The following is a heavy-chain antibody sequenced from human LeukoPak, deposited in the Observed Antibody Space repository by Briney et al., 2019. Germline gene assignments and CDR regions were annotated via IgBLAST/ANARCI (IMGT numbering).Heavy chain of an antibody. D-gene: IGHD6-19*01. J-gene: IGHJ4*02. CDR2: IKQDGSEK. CDR1: GLTFSSYW. CDR3: ASGFDSSGWYHGGLDAFDI. V-gene: IGHV3-7*01. Sequence: GGSLRPSCAASGLTFSSYWMSWVRQAPGKGLEWVANIKQDGSEKYYVDSVKGRFTISRDNAKNSLYLQMNSLRAEDTAVYYCASGFDSSGWYHGGLDAFDIWGQGTLVTVSS.